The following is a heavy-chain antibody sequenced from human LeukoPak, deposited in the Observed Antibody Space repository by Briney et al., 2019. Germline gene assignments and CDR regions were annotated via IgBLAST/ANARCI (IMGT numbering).Heavy chain of an antibody. Sequence: GGSLRLSCAASGFIFSFYCMHWVRQAPGKGPMWVSRICPDGTGISYADSVKARFTTSRDNAKNTVYLQMNSLRAEDTAVYYCARDLYCGGDCYFFDYWGQGTLVTVSS. CDR1: GFIFSFYC. D-gene: IGHD2-21*02. CDR2: ICPDGTGI. J-gene: IGHJ4*02. CDR3: ARDLYCGGDCYFFDY. V-gene: IGHV3-74*01.